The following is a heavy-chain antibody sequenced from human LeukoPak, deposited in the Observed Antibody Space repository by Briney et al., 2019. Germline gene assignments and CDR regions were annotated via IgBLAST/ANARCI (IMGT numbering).Heavy chain of an antibody. CDR1: GYSFTSYW. V-gene: IGHV5-51*01. D-gene: IGHD3-22*01. CDR3: ARHYQILVVPHRGTYYYDSSGYYAFDI. J-gene: IGHJ3*02. Sequence: GESLKISCKGSGYSFTSYWIGWVRQMPGKGLEWMGIIYPGDSDTRYSPSFQGQVTISADKSISTAYLQWSSLKASDTAMYYCARHYQILVVPHRGTYYYDSSGYYAFDIWGQGTMVTVSS. CDR2: IYPGDSDT.